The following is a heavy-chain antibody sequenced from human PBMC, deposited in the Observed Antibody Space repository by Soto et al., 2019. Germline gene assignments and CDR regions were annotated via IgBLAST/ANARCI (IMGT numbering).Heavy chain of an antibody. CDR2: IFSNDEK. D-gene: IGHD3-3*01. J-gene: IGHJ6*02. Sequence: QVTLKESGPVLVKPTETLTLTCTVSGFSLSNARMGVSWIRQPPGKALEWLAHIFSNDEKSYSTSLKSRLTISKDTSKSQVVLTMTNMDPVDTATYYCARISHQNTIFGVYYYYYGMDVWGQGTTVTVSS. CDR1: GFSLSNARMG. CDR3: ARISHQNTIFGVYYYYYGMDV. V-gene: IGHV2-26*01.